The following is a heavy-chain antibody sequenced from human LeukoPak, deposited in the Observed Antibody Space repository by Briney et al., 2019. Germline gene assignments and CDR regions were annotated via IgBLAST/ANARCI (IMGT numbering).Heavy chain of an antibody. CDR1: GFTFSAYS. V-gene: IGHV3-21*01. Sequence: PGGSLRLSCAASGFTFSAYSMNWVRQAPGEGLEGVSSIGAAGGHIYYTDSMKGRFTISRDNAKSSLFLQMNSLRAEDTGIYYCVRVGSGATRADTLDLWGQVTMVTVSS. D-gene: IGHD6-19*01. J-gene: IGHJ3*01. CDR2: IGAAGGHI. CDR3: VRVGSGATRADTLDL.